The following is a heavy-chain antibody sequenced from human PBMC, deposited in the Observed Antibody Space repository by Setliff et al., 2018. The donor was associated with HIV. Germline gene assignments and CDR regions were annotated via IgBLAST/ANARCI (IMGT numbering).Heavy chain of an antibody. D-gene: IGHD6-19*01. Sequence: SETLSLTCAVYGGSLSGFYWTFIRQSPGKGLEWIGEVTHSGSTTYDPSLKSRITISVDTSKNQFSLKQTSVTAADIGVYYCARGRKKTLAVSGTRYFDFWGQGTLVTVSS. J-gene: IGHJ4*02. CDR2: VTHSGST. CDR3: ARGRKKTLAVSGTRYFDF. CDR1: GGSLSGFY. V-gene: IGHV4-34*01.